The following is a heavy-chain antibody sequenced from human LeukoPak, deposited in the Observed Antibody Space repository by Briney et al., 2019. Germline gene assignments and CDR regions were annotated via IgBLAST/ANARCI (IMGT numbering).Heavy chain of an antibody. CDR3: ATIKRGYPFGYFDF. CDR2: MPDSVTS. J-gene: IGHJ4*02. V-gene: IGHV4-59*11. CDR1: GGSFSSHY. D-gene: IGHD5-18*01. Sequence: SETLSLTCTVSGGSFSSHYWGWIRQSPGKGLEWIAYMPDSVTSKDSPSLKSRLTLSADTSKNQFSLRLSYVTAADTAVYYCATIKRGYPFGYFDFWGQGILVTASS.